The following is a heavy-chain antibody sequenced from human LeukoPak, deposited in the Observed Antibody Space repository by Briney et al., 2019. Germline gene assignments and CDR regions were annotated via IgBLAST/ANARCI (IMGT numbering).Heavy chain of an antibody. Sequence: PGGSLRLSCAVSGFTFSSYGMSWVRQAPGKGLEWVSGISCSGGNTYYTDSVKGRFTISRDNSKNTLYLQMHTLRAEDTAVYYCARAPTLRIATASHPGSYYFDYWGQGTLVTVSS. J-gene: IGHJ4*02. CDR1: GFTFSSYG. CDR2: ISCSGGNT. V-gene: IGHV3-23*01. D-gene: IGHD5-18*01. CDR3: ARAPTLRIATASHPGSYYFDY.